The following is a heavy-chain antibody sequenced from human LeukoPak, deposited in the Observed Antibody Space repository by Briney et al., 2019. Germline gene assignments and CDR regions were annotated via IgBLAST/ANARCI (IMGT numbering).Heavy chain of an antibody. CDR2: ILEDGRIQ. D-gene: IGHD1-14*01. CDR3: ARVQGGGFRTADY. J-gene: IGHJ4*02. V-gene: IGHV3-30*04. CDR1: GFTFTNYM. Sequence: PGRSLRLSCAASGFTFTNYMMHWVRQAPGKGLEWGAVILEDGRIQHYADSVQGRFTISRDNSKNTLFLQMNSLRTEDTAVYFCARVQGGGFRTADYWGQGTLVTVSS.